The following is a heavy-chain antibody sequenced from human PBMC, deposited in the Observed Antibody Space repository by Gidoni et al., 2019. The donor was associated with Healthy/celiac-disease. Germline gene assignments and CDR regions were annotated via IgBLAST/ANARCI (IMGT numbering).Heavy chain of an antibody. CDR2: IYYSGST. CDR3: ARSLTILGGYAFDI. CDR1: GGSISSSSYD. Sequence: QLPLQESAPGLVKPSETLSLSCTVSGGSISSSSYDWSWIRQPPGKGREWIGSIYYSGSTYYNPSLKSRITISVDTSKIQYSLKLNAVTAADTAVYYCARSLTILGGYAFDIWGQGTMVTVSS. D-gene: IGHD3-3*01. V-gene: IGHV4-39*01. J-gene: IGHJ3*02.